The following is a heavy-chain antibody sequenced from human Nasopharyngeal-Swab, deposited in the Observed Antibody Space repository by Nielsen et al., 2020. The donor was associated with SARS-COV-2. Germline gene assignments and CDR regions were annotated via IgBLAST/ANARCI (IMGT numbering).Heavy chain of an antibody. CDR1: GFNVTRFG. V-gene: IGHV3-30*03. CDR2: ISYDGTIQ. Sequence: GESLKISCAASGFNVTRFGMHWVRQAPGKGLKWMAFISYDGTIQYYADSVKGRFTISRDNSKNILYLQMNSLRPEDTAVYYCARGAVAGRNAFDIWGQGTLVTVSS. CDR3: ARGAVAGRNAFDI. J-gene: IGHJ3*02. D-gene: IGHD6-19*01.